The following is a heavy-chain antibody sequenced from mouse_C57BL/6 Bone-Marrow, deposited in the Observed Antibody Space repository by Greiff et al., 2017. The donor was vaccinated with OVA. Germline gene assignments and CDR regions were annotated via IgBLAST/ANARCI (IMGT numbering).Heavy chain of an antibody. V-gene: IGHV2-2*01. D-gene: IGHD1-1*01. CDR3: ARNGILLRSYYAMDY. J-gene: IGHJ4*01. CDR1: GFSLTSYG. CDR2: IWSGGST. Sequence: VKLVESGPGLVQPSQSLSITCTVSGFSLTSYGVHWVRQSPGKGLEWLGVIWSGGSTDYNAAFITRLSISKDNSKSQVFFKMNSLQADDTAIYYCARNGILLRSYYAMDYWGQGTSVTVSS.